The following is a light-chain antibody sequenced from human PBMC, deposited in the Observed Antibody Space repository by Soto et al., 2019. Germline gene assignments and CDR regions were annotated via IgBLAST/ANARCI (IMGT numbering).Light chain of an antibody. CDR3: SSYTSDITPYV. J-gene: IGLJ1*01. Sequence: QSALTQPASVSGSPGQSITISCTGTSSDVGGYNYVSWYQQHPGKAPKLTIYDVSTRPSGVSNRFSGSKSGNTASLTNSGLQAEDEADYYCSSYTSDITPYVFGAGTKVTVL. V-gene: IGLV2-14*01. CDR1: SSDVGGYNY. CDR2: DVS.